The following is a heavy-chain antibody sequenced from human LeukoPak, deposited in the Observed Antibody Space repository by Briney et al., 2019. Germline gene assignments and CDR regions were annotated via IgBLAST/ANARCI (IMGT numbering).Heavy chain of an antibody. D-gene: IGHD3-9*01. Sequence: GASVKVSCKASGDTFSNYDIIWVRQAPGQGLEWMGWISAYNGITDYAQKLQGRVTMTTDTSTSIVYMEVRSLRSDDTAVYYCARERFDGFDYWGQGTLVTVSS. CDR3: ARERFDGFDY. J-gene: IGHJ4*02. CDR2: ISAYNGIT. V-gene: IGHV1-18*01. CDR1: GDTFSNYD.